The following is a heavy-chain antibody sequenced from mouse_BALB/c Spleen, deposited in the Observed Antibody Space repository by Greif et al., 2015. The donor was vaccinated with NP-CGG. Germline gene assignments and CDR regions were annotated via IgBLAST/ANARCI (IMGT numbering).Heavy chain of an antibody. Sequence: QVQLQQSGAELVRPGASVKLSCKASGYTFTSYWINWVKQRPGQGLEWIGNIYPSDSYTNYNQKFKDKATLTVDKSSSTAYMQLSSPTSEDSAVYYCTRRLGLQEYYFDYWGQGTTLTVSS. V-gene: IGHV1-69*02. J-gene: IGHJ2*01. D-gene: IGHD3-1*01. CDR1: GYTFTSYW. CDR3: TRRLGLQEYYFDY. CDR2: IYPSDSYT.